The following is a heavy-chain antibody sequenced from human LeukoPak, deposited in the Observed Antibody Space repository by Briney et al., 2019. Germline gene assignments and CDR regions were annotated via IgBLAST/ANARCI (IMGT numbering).Heavy chain of an antibody. J-gene: IGHJ4*02. Sequence: GGSLRLSCAASGFTFSSYGMHWVRQAPGKGLEWVAVIWYDGSNKYYADSVKGRFTISRDNSKNTLYLQMNSLRAEDTAVYYCARLMTTVTTVYYWGQGTLVTVSS. CDR2: IWYDGSNK. CDR1: GFTFSSYG. CDR3: ARLMTTVTTVYY. V-gene: IGHV3-33*01. D-gene: IGHD4-17*01.